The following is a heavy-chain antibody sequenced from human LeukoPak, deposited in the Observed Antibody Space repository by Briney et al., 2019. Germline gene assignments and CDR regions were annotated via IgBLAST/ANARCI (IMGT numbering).Heavy chain of an antibody. V-gene: IGHV4-61*02. CDR1: GGSISSGSYY. CDR3: ARGRFKYYYGSGSYYDY. CDR2: IYTSGST. D-gene: IGHD3-10*01. Sequence: SQTLSLTCTVSGGSISSGSYYWSWIRQPAGEGLEWIGRIYTSGSTNYNPSLKSRVTISVDTSKNQFSLKLSSVTAADTAVYYCARGRFKYYYGSGSYYDYWGQGTLVTVSS. J-gene: IGHJ4*02.